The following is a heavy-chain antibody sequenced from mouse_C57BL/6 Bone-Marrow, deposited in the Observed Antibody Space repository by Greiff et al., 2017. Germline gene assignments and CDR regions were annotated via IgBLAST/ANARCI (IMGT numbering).Heavy chain of an antibody. CDR1: GYTFTSHG. CDR3: ARERIMVYDGPFAY. V-gene: IGHV1-81*01. CDR2: IYPRSGNT. D-gene: IGHD1-2*01. J-gene: IGHJ3*01. Sequence: QVQLQQSGAELARPGASVKLSCKASGYTFTSHGISWVKQRTGQGLEWIGEIYPRSGNTYYNEKFKGKATLTADKSSSTAYMELRSLTSEDSAVYFCARERIMVYDGPFAYWGQGTLVTVSA.